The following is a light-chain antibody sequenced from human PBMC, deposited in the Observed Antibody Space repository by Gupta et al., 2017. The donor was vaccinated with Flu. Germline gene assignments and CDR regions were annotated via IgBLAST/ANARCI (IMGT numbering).Light chain of an antibody. CDR1: QSVSSSY. CDR3: QHYGSSPQT. CDR2: AAS. Sequence: EIVLTQSPGTLSLSPGERATLSCRAGQSVSSSYLAWYQQKPGEAPRLLISAASSRATGIPDRFSGSGSGTDFTLTISRLEPEDFAVYYCQHYGSSPQTFGQGTKVEIK. J-gene: IGKJ1*01. V-gene: IGKV3-20*01.